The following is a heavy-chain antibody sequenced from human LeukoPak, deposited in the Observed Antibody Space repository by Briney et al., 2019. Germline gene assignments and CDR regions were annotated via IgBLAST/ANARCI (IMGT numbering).Heavy chain of an antibody. J-gene: IGHJ3*02. CDR3: ARHLNYDFWSGYYNPHAFDI. CDR2: IYTSGST. Sequence: SETLSLTCTVSGGSISSYYWSWIRQPAGKGLEWIGRIYTSGSTNYNPSLKSRVTISVDTSKNQFSLKLSSVTAADTAVYYCARHLNYDFWSGYYNPHAFDIWGQGTMVTVSS. V-gene: IGHV4-4*07. CDR1: GGSISSYY. D-gene: IGHD3-3*01.